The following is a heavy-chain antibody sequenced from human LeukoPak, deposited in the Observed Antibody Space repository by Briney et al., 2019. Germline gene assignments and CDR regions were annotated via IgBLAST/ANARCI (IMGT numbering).Heavy chain of an antibody. CDR2: IRGSGGST. J-gene: IGHJ4*02. V-gene: IGHV3-23*01. CDR3: AKDAVAVLGSLPPYYFDY. CDR1: GFTFSSYA. D-gene: IGHD6-19*01. Sequence: GGSLRLSCAASGFTFSSYAMSWVRQAPGKGLEWVSAIRGSGGSTYYADSVKGRFTISRDNSKNTLYLQMNSLRAEDTAVYYCAKDAVAVLGSLPPYYFDYWGQGTLVTVSS.